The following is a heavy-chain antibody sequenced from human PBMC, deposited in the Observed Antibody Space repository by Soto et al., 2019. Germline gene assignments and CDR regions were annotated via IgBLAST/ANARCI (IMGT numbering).Heavy chain of an antibody. D-gene: IGHD3-10*01. Sequence: QVQLVESGGGVVQPGRSLRLSCAASGFTFSSYAMHWVRQAPGKGLEWVAVISYDGSNKYYADSVKGRFTISRDNYKNTLYLQMNSLRVEDTAVYYCAREQYYYGSGSYYNGPPPNYYYYGMDVWGQGTTVTVSS. V-gene: IGHV3-30-3*01. CDR3: AREQYYYGSGSYYNGPPPNYYYYGMDV. J-gene: IGHJ6*02. CDR2: ISYDGSNK. CDR1: GFTFSSYA.